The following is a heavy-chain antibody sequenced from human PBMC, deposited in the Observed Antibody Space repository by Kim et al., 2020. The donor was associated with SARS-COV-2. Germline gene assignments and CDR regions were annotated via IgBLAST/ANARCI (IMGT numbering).Heavy chain of an antibody. V-gene: IGHV1-24*01. Sequence: ASVKVSCKVSGYTLTELSMHWVRQAPGKGLEWMGGFDPEDGETIYAQKFQGRVTMTEDTSTDTAYMELSSLRSEDTAVYYCAMGGTWGYSGPRLDYWGQGTLVTVSS. D-gene: IGHD5-12*01. CDR1: GYTLTELS. J-gene: IGHJ4*02. CDR3: AMGGTWGYSGPRLDY. CDR2: FDPEDGET.